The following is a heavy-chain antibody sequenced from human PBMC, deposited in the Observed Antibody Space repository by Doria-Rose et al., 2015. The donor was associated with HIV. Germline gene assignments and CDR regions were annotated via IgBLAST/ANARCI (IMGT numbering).Heavy chain of an antibody. CDR3: ARIKSSRWYHKYYFDF. V-gene: IGHV2-26*01. CDR2: IFSDDER. D-gene: IGHD6-13*01. Sequence: SGPVLVKPTETLTLTCTVSGVSLSSPGMGVSWIRQPPGKALEWLANIFSDDERSYKQSLKSRLTISRRTSKSQVVLTMTDRDPVDTATYYCARIKSSRWYHKYYFDFWGQGTLVIVSA. CDR1: GVSLSSPGMG. J-gene: IGHJ4*02.